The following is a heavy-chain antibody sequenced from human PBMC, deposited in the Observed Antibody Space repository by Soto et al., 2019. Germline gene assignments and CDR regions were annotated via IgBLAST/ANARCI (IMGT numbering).Heavy chain of an antibody. V-gene: IGHV1-2*04. CDR1: GYSFTDYH. J-gene: IGHJ6*02. CDR3: ARGHSTDCSNGVCSFFYPHELDV. Sequence: QVQLVQSGAEVKKPGASVRVSCKASGYSFTDYHIHWVRQAPGQGLEWLGRINPKSGGTSTAQKFQGWVTMSRKSSISTGYMELNRLRSDDTAVYFCARGHSTDCSNGVCSFFYPHELDVWGQGTTVTVSS. D-gene: IGHD2-8*01. CDR2: INPKSGGT.